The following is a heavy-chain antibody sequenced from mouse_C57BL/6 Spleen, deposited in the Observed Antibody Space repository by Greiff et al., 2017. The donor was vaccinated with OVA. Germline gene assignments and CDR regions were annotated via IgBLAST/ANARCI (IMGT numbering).Heavy chain of an antibody. Sequence: VQLQQPGAELVMPGASVKLSCKASGYTFTRYWMHWVKQRPGQGLEWIGEIDPSDSYTNYNQKFKGKSTLTVDKSSSTAYMQLSSLTSEDSAVYYCARGGYDGYYYYAMDYWGQGTSVTVSS. CDR2: IDPSDSYT. CDR3: ARGGYDGYYYYAMDY. V-gene: IGHV1-69*01. J-gene: IGHJ4*01. CDR1: GYTFTRYW. D-gene: IGHD2-3*01.